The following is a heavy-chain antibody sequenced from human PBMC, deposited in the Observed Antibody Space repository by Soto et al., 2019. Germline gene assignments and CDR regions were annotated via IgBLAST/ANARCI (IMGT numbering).Heavy chain of an antibody. V-gene: IGHV1-69*01. D-gene: IGHD6-25*01. Sequence: QVQLVQSGPEVKNPGSSVKVSCKASGGSFSDSALSWVRQAPGQGLEWMGGIIPLFGSPDYAQKVLGRVTVTADESTSTAYMELSRLRTEDTAVYYCAREARGYGGGYSYYGMDVWGQGTTVTVS. CDR3: AREARGYGGGYSYYGMDV. CDR2: IIPLFGSP. CDR1: GGSFSDSA. J-gene: IGHJ6*02.